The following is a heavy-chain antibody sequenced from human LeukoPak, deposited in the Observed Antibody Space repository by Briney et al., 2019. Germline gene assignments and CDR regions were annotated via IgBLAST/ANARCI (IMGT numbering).Heavy chain of an antibody. CDR1: GYTFTAYY. Sequence: ASVKVSCKASGYTFTAYYIHWVRQAPGQGLEWMGWINPNSGGTNYTQKFQGRATMTRDTSISTAYLELNRLTSDDTAVYYCARVLARYGNLDYWGQGILVTVSS. J-gene: IGHJ4*02. CDR3: ARVLARYGNLDY. CDR2: INPNSGGT. V-gene: IGHV1-2*02. D-gene: IGHD1-14*01.